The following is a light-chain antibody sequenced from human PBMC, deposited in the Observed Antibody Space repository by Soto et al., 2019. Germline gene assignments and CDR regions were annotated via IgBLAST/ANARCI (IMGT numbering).Light chain of an antibody. CDR3: QQYAGSPRT. CDR2: GAS. CDR1: QSVSSN. Sequence: EIVMTQSPATLSVSPGERATLSCRASQSVSSNLAWYQQKPGQAPRLLIYGASTRATGIPARFSGSGSGTEFTLTISSLQSEDFAVYYCQQYAGSPRTVGQGTKVDSK. J-gene: IGKJ1*01. V-gene: IGKV3-15*01.